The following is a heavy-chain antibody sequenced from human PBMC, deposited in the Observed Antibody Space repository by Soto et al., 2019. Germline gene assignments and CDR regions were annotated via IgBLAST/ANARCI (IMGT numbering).Heavy chain of an antibody. CDR2: IYPGDSDP. CDR3: ARTARGGWIDYYYFYSGLDV. Sequence: GQSQRISCSGSEDSFTSHCVGRISQMHGKGLEWMGTIYPGDSDPRYSPSFQGQVTISADKSISPAYLQWSSLKASDTAMYYCARTARGGWIDYYYFYSGLDVWGQGTTGTVSS. V-gene: IGHV5-51*01. CDR1: EDSFTSHC. J-gene: IGHJ6*02. D-gene: IGHD5-12*01.